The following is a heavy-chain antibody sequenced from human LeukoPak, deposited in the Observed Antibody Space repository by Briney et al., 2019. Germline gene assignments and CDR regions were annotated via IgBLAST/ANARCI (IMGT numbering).Heavy chain of an antibody. CDR3: ARGLITMVRGVIIRWGIFDY. CDR1: GFTFSSYA. J-gene: IGHJ4*02. CDR2: ISYDGSNK. D-gene: IGHD3-10*01. V-gene: IGHV3-30-3*01. Sequence: PGRSLRLSCAASGFTFSSYAMHWVRQAPGKGLEWVAVISYDGSNKYYADSVKGRFTISRDNSKNTLYLQMNSLRAEDTAVYYCARGLITMVRGVIIRWGIFDYGGQGTLVTVSS.